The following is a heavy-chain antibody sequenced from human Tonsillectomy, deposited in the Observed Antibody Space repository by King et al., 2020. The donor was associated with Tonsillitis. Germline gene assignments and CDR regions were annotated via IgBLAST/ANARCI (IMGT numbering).Heavy chain of an antibody. CDR1: GFPFRSSA. D-gene: IGHD3-10*01. V-gene: IGHV3-13*01. CDR2: LGTAGAT. J-gene: IGHJ4*02. CDR3: TRGHYNSFFDY. Sequence: VPLVASGGGLVPPGGSLSLSCAASGFPFRSSAVHWVRPAPGKGLEWVSPLGTAGATYYSGSVGGRFTISRAHAKNSFYLQMNSLRAGDTAVYYCTRGHYNSFFDYWGQGTLVTVAS.